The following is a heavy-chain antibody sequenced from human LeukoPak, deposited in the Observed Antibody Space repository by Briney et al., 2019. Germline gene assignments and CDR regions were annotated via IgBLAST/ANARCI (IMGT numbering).Heavy chain of an antibody. CDR2: IYPGDSET. D-gene: IGHD5-18*01. J-gene: IGHJ4*02. CDR1: GYSFTTNW. Sequence: GESLKISCKGSGYSFTTNWIGWVRQMPGKGLEWMGIIYPGDSETGYSPSFQGQVTISADKSISTAYLQWSSLKASDTAIYYCVRSRGYSYGYSYYFDYWGQGTLVTVSS. V-gene: IGHV5-51*01. CDR3: VRSRGYSYGYSYYFDY.